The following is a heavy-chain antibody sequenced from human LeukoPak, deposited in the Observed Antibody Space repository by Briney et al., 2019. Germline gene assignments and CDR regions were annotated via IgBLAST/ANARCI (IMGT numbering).Heavy chain of an antibody. D-gene: IGHD3-22*01. Sequence: GGSLRLSCAASGFTFSSYEMNWVRQAPGKGLEWVSYISSSGSTIYYADSVKGRLTISRDNAKNSLYLQMNSLRAEDTAVYYCARDSAYYDSSGYYRSYWYFDLWGRGTLVTVSS. CDR1: GFTFSSYE. J-gene: IGHJ2*01. CDR2: ISSSGSTI. V-gene: IGHV3-48*03. CDR3: ARDSAYYDSSGYYRSYWYFDL.